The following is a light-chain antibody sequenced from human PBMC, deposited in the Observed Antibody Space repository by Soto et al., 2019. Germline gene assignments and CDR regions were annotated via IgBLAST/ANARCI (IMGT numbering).Light chain of an antibody. CDR3: AAWDGSLNNVL. CDR1: GSSIGTNT. J-gene: IGLJ2*01. CDR2: GDN. V-gene: IGLV1-44*01. Sequence: QSVLTQPPSASGTPGQRVTISCSGSGSSIGTNTVNWYRQLPGTAPKLLIYGDNQRPSGVPDRFSASKSGTSASLAVSGLQSEYEADYYCAAWDGSLNNVLFGGVTKLTVL.